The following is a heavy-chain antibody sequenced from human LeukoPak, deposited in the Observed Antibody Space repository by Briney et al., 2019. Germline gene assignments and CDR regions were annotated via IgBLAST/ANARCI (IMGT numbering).Heavy chain of an antibody. D-gene: IGHD1-26*01. J-gene: IGHJ3*02. Sequence: GGSLRLSCAASGFTFSSYGMHWVRQAPGKGLEWVAFIRYDGSNKYYADSVKGRFTISRDNSKNTLYLQMNSLRAEDTAVYYCARTEWELRFGAFDIWGQGTMVTVSS. V-gene: IGHV3-30*02. CDR3: ARTEWELRFGAFDI. CDR2: IRYDGSNK. CDR1: GFTFSSYG.